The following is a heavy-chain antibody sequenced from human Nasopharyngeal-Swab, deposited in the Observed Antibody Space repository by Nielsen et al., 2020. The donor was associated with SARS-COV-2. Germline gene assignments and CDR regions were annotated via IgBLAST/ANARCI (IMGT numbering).Heavy chain of an antibody. V-gene: IGHV1-24*01. D-gene: IGHD1-26*01. Sequence: ASAKVSCKVSGYTLTELSMHWVRQAPGKGLEWMGGFDPEDGETIYAQKFQGRVTMTEDTSTDTAYMELSSLRSEDTAVYYCATEFAFYSGSHRGSVWWGQGTLVTVSS. J-gene: IGHJ4*02. CDR2: FDPEDGET. CDR1: GYTLTELS. CDR3: ATEFAFYSGSHRGSVW.